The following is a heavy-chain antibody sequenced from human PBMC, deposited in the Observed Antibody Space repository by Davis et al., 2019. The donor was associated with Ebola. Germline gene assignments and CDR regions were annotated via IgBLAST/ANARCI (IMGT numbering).Heavy chain of an antibody. CDR3: ARQPHWRLLQTDY. D-gene: IGHD2-15*01. CDR1: GYSFTSYW. CDR2: IYPGDSDT. J-gene: IGHJ4*02. V-gene: IGHV5-51*01. Sequence: GESLKISCKGSGYSFTSYWTGWVRQMPGKGLERLGIIYPGDSDTRYSPSFQGQVTISADKSISTAYLQWSSLKASDTAMYYCARQPHWRLLQTDYWGQGTLVTVSS.